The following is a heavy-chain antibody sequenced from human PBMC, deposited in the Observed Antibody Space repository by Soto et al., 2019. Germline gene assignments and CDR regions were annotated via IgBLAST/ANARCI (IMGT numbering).Heavy chain of an antibody. D-gene: IGHD5-12*01. CDR1: GDSVSSNTAS. V-gene: IGHV6-1*01. CDR2: TYFRSKWYN. CDR3: AKGDNLGPKTGYAFDP. J-gene: IGHJ5*02. Sequence: PSQTLSLPCAISGDSVSSNTASWNWIRQSPSRGLEWLGRTYFRSKWYNDYAVSVKSRIIINPDTSNNQFSLKLNSVTPEDTAVYFCAKGDNLGPKTGYAFDPWGQGIMVTVSS.